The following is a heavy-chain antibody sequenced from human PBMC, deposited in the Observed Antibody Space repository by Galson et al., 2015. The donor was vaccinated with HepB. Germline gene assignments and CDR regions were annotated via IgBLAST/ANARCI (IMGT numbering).Heavy chain of an antibody. CDR3: AERLPNYYDSSGYQH. D-gene: IGHD3-22*01. J-gene: IGHJ1*01. CDR1: GFTFSSYA. Sequence: SLRLSCAASGFTFSSYAMSWVRQAPGKGLEWVSAISGSGGSTYYADSVKGRFTISRDNSKNTLYLQMNSLRAEDTAVYYCAERLPNYYDSSGYQHWGQGTLVTVSS. CDR2: ISGSGGST. V-gene: IGHV3-23*01.